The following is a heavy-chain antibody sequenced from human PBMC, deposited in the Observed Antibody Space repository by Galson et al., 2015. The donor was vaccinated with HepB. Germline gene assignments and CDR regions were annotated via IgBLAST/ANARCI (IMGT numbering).Heavy chain of an antibody. V-gene: IGHV3-11*06. CDR1: GFTFSDYY. Sequence: SLRLSCAASGFTFSDYYMSWIRQAPGKGLEWISYITSSSVYTNYADSVRGRFTISRDDAKNSLYLQMNSLRAEDTAMYYCAREYSSSWHYFDYWGQGTLVTVSS. CDR2: ITSSSVYT. D-gene: IGHD6-13*01. J-gene: IGHJ4*02. CDR3: AREYSSSWHYFDY.